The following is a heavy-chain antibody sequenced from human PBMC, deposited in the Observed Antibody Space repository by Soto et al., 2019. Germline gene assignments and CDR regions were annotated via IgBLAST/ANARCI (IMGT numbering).Heavy chain of an antibody. Sequence: QVQLVESGGGVVQPGRSLRLSCAASGFTFSSYAMHWVRQAPGKGLEWVAVISYDGSNKYYADSVKGRFTISRDNSKNTLYLQMNSLRAEDTAVYYCARVETPQGSSSWDPYYYYGMDVWGQGTTVTVSS. CDR3: ARVETPQGSSSWDPYYYYGMDV. CDR2: ISYDGSNK. CDR1: GFTFSSYA. D-gene: IGHD6-13*01. J-gene: IGHJ6*02. V-gene: IGHV3-30-3*01.